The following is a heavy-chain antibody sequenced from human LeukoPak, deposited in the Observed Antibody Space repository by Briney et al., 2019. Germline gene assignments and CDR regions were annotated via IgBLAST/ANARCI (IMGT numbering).Heavy chain of an antibody. CDR2: ISSSSSYI. CDR1: GFTFSSYS. D-gene: IGHD2-15*01. Sequence: GGSLRLSCAASGFTFSSYSMNWVRQAPGKGLEWVSSISSSSSYIYYADSVKGRFTISRDNAKNSLYLQMNSLRAEDTAVYYCARDRGYCSGETCYAAVDIWGQGTMVTVSS. V-gene: IGHV3-21*04. CDR3: ARDRGYCSGETCYAAVDI. J-gene: IGHJ3*02.